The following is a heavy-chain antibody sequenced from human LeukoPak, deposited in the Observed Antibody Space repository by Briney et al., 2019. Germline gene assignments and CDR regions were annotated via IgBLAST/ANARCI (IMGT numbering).Heavy chain of an antibody. CDR1: GFIFSRYG. CDR2: IWYDGSNS. D-gene: IGHD3-10*01. V-gene: IGHV3-33*01. CDR3: SRASRYYGSGSYPNWFDP. J-gene: IGHJ5*02. Sequence: SLPDTCVATGFIFSRYGMHWVGQAGSKGLAWVAVIWYDGSNSSYADSVKGRFTSSRDNCKNTMYLQINSLRAEDTAVYYCSRASRYYGSGSYPNWFDPWGQGTLVTVSS.